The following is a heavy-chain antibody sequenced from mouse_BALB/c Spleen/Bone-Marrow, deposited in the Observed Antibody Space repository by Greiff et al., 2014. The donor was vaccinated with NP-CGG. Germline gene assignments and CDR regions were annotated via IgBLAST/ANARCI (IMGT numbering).Heavy chain of an antibody. V-gene: IGHV1-14*01. CDR3: ARGSSWAMDY. CDR1: GFTFTSYV. J-gene: IGHJ4*01. CDR2: INPYNDGT. D-gene: IGHD1-1*01. Sequence: VQLEDSGPGLVKPGASVKMSCKASGFTFTSYVMPWGEQKPGGGLGWIGYINPYNDGTKYNEKFKGKAILTSDKSSSTAYMELSSLTSEGSAVYYCARGSSWAMDYWGQGTSVTVSS.